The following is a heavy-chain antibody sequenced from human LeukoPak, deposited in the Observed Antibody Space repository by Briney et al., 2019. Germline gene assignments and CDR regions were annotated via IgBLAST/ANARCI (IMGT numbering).Heavy chain of an antibody. D-gene: IGHD5-18*01. V-gene: IGHV1-2*02. CDR2: INPNSGGR. CDR3: ARTRGYSLGYSDY. Sequence: ASVKVSCKTSGYTFSGYYMHWVRQAPGQGLEWMGWINPNSGGRNYAQKFQGRVTMTRNTSKSTAYMELSSLSSEDTAVYYCARTRGYSLGYSDYWGQGTLVTVSS. CDR1: GYTFSGYY. J-gene: IGHJ4*02.